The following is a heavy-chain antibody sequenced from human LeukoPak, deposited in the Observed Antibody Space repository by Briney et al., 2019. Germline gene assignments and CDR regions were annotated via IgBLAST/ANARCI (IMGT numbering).Heavy chain of an antibody. V-gene: IGHV4-31*03. CDR3: ARGPVVAAPTNWFDP. Sequence: ESSETLSLTCTVSGGSINTGGYYWSWIRQHPGKGLEWIGYIYYNGNTFYNPSLKSRVTISVDTSKNQFSLKLSSVTAADTAVFYCARGPVVAAPTNWFDPWGQGTLVTVSS. D-gene: IGHD2-15*01. CDR2: IYYNGNT. J-gene: IGHJ5*02. CDR1: GGSINTGGYY.